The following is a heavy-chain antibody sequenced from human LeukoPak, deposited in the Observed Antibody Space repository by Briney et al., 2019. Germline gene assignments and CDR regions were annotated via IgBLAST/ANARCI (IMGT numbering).Heavy chain of an antibody. CDR2: ISSNGVST. V-gene: IGHV3-64D*06. J-gene: IGHJ4*02. Sequence: GGPLRLSCSASGFTFSSYALHWVRQAPGKGLEYVSAISSNGVSTFYADSVKGRFTISRDNSKNTLYLQMSSLRAEDTAMFYCVKGYCSSTSCRLDYWGQGTLVTVSS. CDR1: GFTFSSYA. D-gene: IGHD2-2*01. CDR3: VKGYCSSTSCRLDY.